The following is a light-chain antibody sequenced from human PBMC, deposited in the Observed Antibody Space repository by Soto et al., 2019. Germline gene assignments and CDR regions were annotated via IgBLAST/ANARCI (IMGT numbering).Light chain of an antibody. V-gene: IGKV3-20*01. CDR3: PQYGSSPPT. J-gene: IGKJ1*01. CDR2: GAS. CDR1: QSVSSSY. Sequence: EIVLTQSPGTLSLSPGERATLSCRARQSVSSSYLAWYQQKPGQAPRLLIYGASSRATGIPDRFSGSGSGTDFTLTISRLEPEDFAVYYCPQYGSSPPTFGQGTKVEIK.